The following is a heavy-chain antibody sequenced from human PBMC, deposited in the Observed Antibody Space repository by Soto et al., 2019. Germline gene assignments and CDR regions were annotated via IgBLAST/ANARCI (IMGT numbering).Heavy chain of an antibody. D-gene: IGHD4-4*01. CDR3: VSQRTTVITQAYFDY. CDR1: GDSISSRSYY. V-gene: IGHV4-39*01. Sequence: SETLSLTCTVTGDSISSRSYYWGWIRQPPGKGLEWIGSIYYSGSTYNNPSLRSRVSMSIDTSKDQFSLKLKSVTAADTALYFCVSQRTTVITQAYFDYWGPGALVTVSS. CDR2: IYYSGST. J-gene: IGHJ4*02.